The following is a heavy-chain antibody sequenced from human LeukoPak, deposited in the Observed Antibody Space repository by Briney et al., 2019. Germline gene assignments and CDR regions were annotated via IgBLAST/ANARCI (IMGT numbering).Heavy chain of an antibody. CDR1: GFTFSSYA. Sequence: GGSLRLSCAASGFTFSSYAMSWVRQAPGKGLEWVSSISSSSSYIYYADSVKGRFTISRDNAKNSLYLQMNSLRAEDTAVYYCARDYRNSSGYYPGPFDYWGQGTLVTVSS. CDR3: ARDYRNSSGYYPGPFDY. CDR2: ISSSSSYI. V-gene: IGHV3-21*01. D-gene: IGHD3-22*01. J-gene: IGHJ4*02.